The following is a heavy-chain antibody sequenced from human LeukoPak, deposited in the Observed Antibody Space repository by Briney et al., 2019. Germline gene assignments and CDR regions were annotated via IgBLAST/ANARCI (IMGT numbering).Heavy chain of an antibody. J-gene: IGHJ6*02. Sequence: GGSLRLSCEVSGFTFNTNDMNWVRQAPGKGLEWVSAINGGGSHTYYADSVKGRFTISRDNSKNTLYLQMNSLRAEDTAVYYCAKDLGASYGDSTYYYYYGMDVWGQGTTVTVSS. CDR1: GFTFNTND. CDR3: AKDLGASYGDSTYYYYYGMDV. V-gene: IGHV3-23*01. CDR2: INGGGSHT. D-gene: IGHD4-17*01.